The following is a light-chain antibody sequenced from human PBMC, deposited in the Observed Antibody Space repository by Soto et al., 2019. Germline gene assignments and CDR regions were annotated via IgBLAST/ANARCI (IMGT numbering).Light chain of an antibody. CDR1: NIGSKS. Sequence: SYELTQPPSVSVAPGQTARITCGGNNIGSKSVHWYQQKPGQAPVLVVYDDSDRPSGITERFSGSNSGNTATLTISRVEAGDEAEYYCQVWDSSSDHLYVFGTGTKVTVL. J-gene: IGLJ1*01. CDR3: QVWDSSSDHLYV. CDR2: DDS. V-gene: IGLV3-21*02.